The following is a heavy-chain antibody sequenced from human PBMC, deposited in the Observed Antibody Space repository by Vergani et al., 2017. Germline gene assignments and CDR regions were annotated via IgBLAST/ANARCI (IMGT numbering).Heavy chain of an antibody. CDR1: GFTFSSYA. CDR2: ISGSGGST. J-gene: IGHJ3*02. V-gene: IGHV3-23*04. Sequence: EVQLVESGGGLVQPGRSLRLSCTASGFTFSSYAMSWVRQAPGKGLEWVSAISGSGGSTYYADSVKGRFTISRDNSKNTLYLQMNSLRAEDTAVYYCAKASHFYGNAFDIWGQGTMVTVSS. D-gene: IGHD1-14*01. CDR3: AKASHFYGNAFDI.